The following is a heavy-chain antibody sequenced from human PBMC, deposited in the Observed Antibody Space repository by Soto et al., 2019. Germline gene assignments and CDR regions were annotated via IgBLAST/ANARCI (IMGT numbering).Heavy chain of an antibody. J-gene: IGHJ4*02. CDR3: ARRHRPSYTSDY. D-gene: IGHD4-4*01. CDR2: INADGRRT. V-gene: IGHV3-74*01. Sequence: EVHLVESGGGLVQPGGALRLSCAASGFTFSSYWMHWVRQAPGKGLEWVSRINADGRRTSYADSVKGRFTMSRDNAKNTLYLQMNSPRDDDTAIYYCARRHRPSYTSDYWGQGTLVTVSS. CDR1: GFTFSSYW.